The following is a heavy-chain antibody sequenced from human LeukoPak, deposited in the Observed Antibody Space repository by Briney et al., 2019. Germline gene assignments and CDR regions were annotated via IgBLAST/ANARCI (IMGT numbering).Heavy chain of an antibody. J-gene: IGHJ6*02. CDR2: ISWNSGSI. CDR3: AKTMALVVVADGMDV. Sequence: PGRSLRLSCAASGFTFDDYAMHWVRQAPGKGLEWVSGISWNSGSIGYADSVKGRFTISRDNAKNSLYLQMNSLRAEDTALYYCAKTMALVVVADGMDVWGQGTTVTVSS. V-gene: IGHV3-9*01. D-gene: IGHD2-15*01. CDR1: GFTFDDYA.